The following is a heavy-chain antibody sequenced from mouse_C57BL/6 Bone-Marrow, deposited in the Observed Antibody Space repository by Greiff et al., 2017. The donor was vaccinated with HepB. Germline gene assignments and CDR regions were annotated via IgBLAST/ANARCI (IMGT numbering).Heavy chain of an antibody. Sequence: QVHVKQSGAELARPGASVKLSCKASGYTFTSYGISWVKQRTGQGLEWIGEIYPRSGNTYYNEKFKGKATLTADKSSSTAYMELRSLTSEDSAVYFCAISTTVGECYWGQGTSVTVSS. CDR2: IYPRSGNT. V-gene: IGHV1-81*01. CDR1: GYTFTSYG. CDR3: AISTTVGECY. D-gene: IGHD1-1*01. J-gene: IGHJ4*01.